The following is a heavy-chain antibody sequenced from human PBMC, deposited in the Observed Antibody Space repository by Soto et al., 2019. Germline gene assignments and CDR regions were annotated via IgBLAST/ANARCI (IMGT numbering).Heavy chain of an antibody. Sequence: EVQLVESGGGLVQPGGSLRLSCAASGFTFSSSWMSWVRQAPGKGLEWVANIKHDGSEKYNVDSVTGRFTISRDNAKNSLYLQMNSLRAEDTAVYYCARVDIVVVVAATSNFDYWGQGTLVTVSS. CDR2: IKHDGSEK. CDR3: ARVDIVVVVAATSNFDY. V-gene: IGHV3-7*04. D-gene: IGHD2-15*01. CDR1: GFTFSSSW. J-gene: IGHJ4*02.